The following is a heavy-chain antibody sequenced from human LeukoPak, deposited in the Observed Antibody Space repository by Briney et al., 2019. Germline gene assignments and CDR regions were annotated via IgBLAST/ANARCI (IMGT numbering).Heavy chain of an antibody. J-gene: IGHJ4*02. CDR2: IYYSGST. Sequence: PSETLSLTCTVSGGSISSYYWSWIRQPPGKGLEWIGYIYYSGSTNYNPSLKSRVTISVDTSKNQFSLKLSSVTAADTAVYYCARDPFPYSSSTFDYWGQGTLVTVSS. CDR3: ARDPFPYSSSTFDY. CDR1: GGSISSYY. V-gene: IGHV4-59*12. D-gene: IGHD6-6*01.